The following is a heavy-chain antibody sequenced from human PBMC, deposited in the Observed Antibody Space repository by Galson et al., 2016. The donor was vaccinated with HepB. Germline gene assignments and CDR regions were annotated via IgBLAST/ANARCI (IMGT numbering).Heavy chain of an antibody. D-gene: IGHD1-14*01. CDR3: ARPRNLAHPPGPCDC. CDR2: INTDNSNT. J-gene: IGHJ4*02. V-gene: IGHV1-18*04. Sequence: SVKVSCKASGYTFTSYVINWVRQAPGQGLEWMGWINTDNSNTKYAQKVLGRLTMTTDTSTTTVYMELSGLRSDDTAMYYCARPRNLAHPPGPCDCWGQGSLVTVSS. CDR1: GYTFTSYV.